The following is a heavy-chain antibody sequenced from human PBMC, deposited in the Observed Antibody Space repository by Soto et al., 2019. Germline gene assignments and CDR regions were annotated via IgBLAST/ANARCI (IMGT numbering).Heavy chain of an antibody. CDR3: ARDPHYYDSPIGLDY. CDR1: GYTFTSYY. J-gene: IGHJ4*02. V-gene: IGHV1-46*01. D-gene: IGHD3-22*01. Sequence: QVQLVQSGAEVKKPGASVKVSCKASGYTFTSYYMHWVRHAPGQGLEWMGIINPSGGSTSYAQKFQGRVTMTRDKSTSTVYMELSSLRSEDTAVYYCARDPHYYDSPIGLDYWGQGTLVTVSS. CDR2: INPSGGST.